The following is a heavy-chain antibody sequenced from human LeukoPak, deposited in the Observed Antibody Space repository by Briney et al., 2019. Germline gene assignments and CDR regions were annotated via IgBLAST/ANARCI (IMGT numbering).Heavy chain of an antibody. D-gene: IGHD3-22*01. V-gene: IGHV4-61*02. CDR3: ATQGYYYDSSGPDAFDI. CDR2: IYTSGST. J-gene: IGHJ3*02. Sequence: SETLSLTCTVSGDSISSSSYYWGWIRQPAGKGLEWIGRIYTSGSTNYNPSLKSRVTMSVDTSKNQFSLKLSSVTAADTAVYYCATQGYYYDSSGPDAFDIWGQGTMVTVSS. CDR1: GDSISSSSYY.